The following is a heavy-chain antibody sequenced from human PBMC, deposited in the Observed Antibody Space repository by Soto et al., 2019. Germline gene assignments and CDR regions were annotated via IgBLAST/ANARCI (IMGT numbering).Heavy chain of an antibody. CDR2: IYYSGRT. D-gene: IGHD2-21*02. J-gene: IGHJ5*02. V-gene: IGHV4-61*01. Sequence: SETLSLTCSVSGDSVSSGIYHWSWIRQPPGKGLEWIGYIYYSGRTNYNPSLKSRVAISVDTSKNQFSLKLSSVTAADTAVYYCARGGLDRYNWFDPWGQGTLVTVSS. CDR3: ARGGLDRYNWFDP. CDR1: GDSVSSGIYH.